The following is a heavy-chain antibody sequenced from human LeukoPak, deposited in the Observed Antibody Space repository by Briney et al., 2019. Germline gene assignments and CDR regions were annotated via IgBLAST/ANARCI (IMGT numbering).Heavy chain of an antibody. V-gene: IGHV3-21*01. CDR1: GFTFSSYS. Sequence: GGSLRLSCAASGFTFSSYSMNWVRQAPGKGLEWVSSISSSSSYIYYADSLKGRFTISRDNAKNSLYLQMNSLRAEDTAVYYCARRYYYDGSGLRLDVWGKGTPVTVSS. D-gene: IGHD3-22*01. CDR3: ARRYYYDGSGLRLDV. CDR2: ISSSSSYI. J-gene: IGHJ6*04.